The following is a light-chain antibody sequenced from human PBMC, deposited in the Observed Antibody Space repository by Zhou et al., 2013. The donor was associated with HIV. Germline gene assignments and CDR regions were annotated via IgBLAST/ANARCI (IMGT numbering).Light chain of an antibody. CDR1: QSVTGSR. CDR3: QQYGSSPMS. CDR2: GAS. J-gene: IGKJ5*01. V-gene: IGKV3-20*01. Sequence: VLTQSPGTLSLSPGERATLSCRASQSVTGSRVAWYQQKPGQTPRLLMYGASSRATGIPDRFSGSGSGTDFTLTINRLEPEDFAVYYCQQYGSSPMSFGQGTRLEIK.